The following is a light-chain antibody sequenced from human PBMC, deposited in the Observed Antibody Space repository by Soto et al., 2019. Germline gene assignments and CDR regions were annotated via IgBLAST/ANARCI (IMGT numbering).Light chain of an antibody. Sequence: QSALTQPPSASGSPGQSVTISCTGTSSDVGGYNYVSWYQQHPGKAPKLIIYEVSKWPSGVPDRFSGSKSGNTASLTVSGLQAEDEADYYCSSYGGSNNLIFGGGTQLTVL. V-gene: IGLV2-8*01. J-gene: IGLJ2*01. CDR3: SSYGGSNNLI. CDR1: SSDVGGYNY. CDR2: EVS.